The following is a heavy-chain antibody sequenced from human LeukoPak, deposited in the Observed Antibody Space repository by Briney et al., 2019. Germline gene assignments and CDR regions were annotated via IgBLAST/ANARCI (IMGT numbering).Heavy chain of an antibody. Sequence: GASVKVSCTASGYTFTSYYMHWVRQAPGQGLEWMGVINPSGGSTSYAQKFQGRVTMTRDTSTSTVYMELSSLRSEDTAVYYCARDRGSSGYDGWFDPWGQGTLVTVSS. CDR3: ARDRGSSGYDGWFDP. V-gene: IGHV1-46*01. CDR1: GYTFTSYY. CDR2: INPSGGST. J-gene: IGHJ5*02. D-gene: IGHD5-12*01.